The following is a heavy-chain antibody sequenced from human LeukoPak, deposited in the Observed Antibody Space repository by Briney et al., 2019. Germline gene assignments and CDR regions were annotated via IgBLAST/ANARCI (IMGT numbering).Heavy chain of an antibody. V-gene: IGHV4-59*01. CDR3: ARAPYSSSWSVTWFDP. CDR2: IYYSGST. J-gene: IGHJ5*02. Sequence: SETLCLTCTVSGGSISSYYWSWIRQPPGKGLEWIGYIYYSGSTNYNPSLKSRVTISVDTSKNQFSLKLSSVTAADTAVYYCARAPYSSSWSVTWFDPWGQGTLVTDSS. CDR1: GGSISSYY. D-gene: IGHD6-13*01.